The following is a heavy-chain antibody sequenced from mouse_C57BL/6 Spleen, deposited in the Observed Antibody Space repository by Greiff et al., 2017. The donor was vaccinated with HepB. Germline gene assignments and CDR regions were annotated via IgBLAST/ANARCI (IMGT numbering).Heavy chain of an antibody. CDR2: INPSTGGT. V-gene: IGHV1-42*01. J-gene: IGHJ4*01. D-gene: IGHD4-1*01. CDR1: GYSFTGYY. Sequence: VQLQQSGPELVKPGASVKISCKASGYSFTGYYMNWVKQSPEKSLEWIGEINPSTGGTTYNQKFKAKATLTVDKSSSTAYMQLKSLKSEDSAVYYCARDGNWNYAMDYWGQGTSVTVSS. CDR3: ARDGNWNYAMDY.